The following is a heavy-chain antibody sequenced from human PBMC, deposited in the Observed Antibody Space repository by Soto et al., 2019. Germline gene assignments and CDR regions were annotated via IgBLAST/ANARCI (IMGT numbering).Heavy chain of an antibody. Sequence: QVQLQESGPALVRPSDRLSLMCSVSGVPITTFYWSWIRQAPGKGLEYIGYIYYGGSTHYNPALKGRVTISVDTANNEFSLKLRSVTAADTAAYYCARGQLLHYQYGLDVWGQGTTVIV. V-gene: IGHV4-59*07. J-gene: IGHJ6*02. CDR1: GVPITTFY. CDR2: IYYGGST. CDR3: ARGQLLHYQYGLDV. D-gene: IGHD3-10*01.